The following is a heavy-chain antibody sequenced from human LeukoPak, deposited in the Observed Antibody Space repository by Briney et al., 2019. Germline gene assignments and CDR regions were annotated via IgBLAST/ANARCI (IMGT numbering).Heavy chain of an antibody. Sequence: SETLSLTCTVSGDSISSYYWSWIRQPPGKGLEWIGYIYYSGSTKYNPSLKSRVTISVDTSKNQFSLKLSSVTAADTAVYYCARDPDFWTGYYYFDYWGQGTLVTVSS. CDR2: IYYSGST. CDR1: GDSISSYY. J-gene: IGHJ4*02. CDR3: ARDPDFWTGYYYFDY. V-gene: IGHV4-59*12. D-gene: IGHD3/OR15-3a*01.